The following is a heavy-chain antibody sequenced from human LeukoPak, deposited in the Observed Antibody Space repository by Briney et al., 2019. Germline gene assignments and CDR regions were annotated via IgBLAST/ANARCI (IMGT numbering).Heavy chain of an antibody. CDR2: IWYDGSNK. CDR1: GFTFSSYG. CDR3: ARDRPYYYDSSGNNPDY. D-gene: IGHD3-22*01. J-gene: IGHJ4*02. V-gene: IGHV3-33*01. Sequence: PGGSLRLSCAASGFTFSSYGMHWVRQAPGKGLEWVAVIWYDGSNKYYADSVKGRFTISRDNSKNTLYLQMNSLRAEDTAVYYCARDRPYYYDSSGNNPDYWGQGTLVTVSS.